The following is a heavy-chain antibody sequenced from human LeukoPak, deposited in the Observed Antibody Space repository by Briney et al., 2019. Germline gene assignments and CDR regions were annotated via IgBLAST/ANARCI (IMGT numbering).Heavy chain of an antibody. V-gene: IGHV1-2*02. CDR3: ARDATTYCGGDCYQDY. D-gene: IGHD2-21*02. CDR2: INPHIGAT. CDR1: GYTFTSYD. J-gene: IGHJ4*02. Sequence: ASVKVSCKASGYTFTSYDINWVRQATGQGLEWMGWINPHIGATKYAQKFQGRVTMTGDTSITTVYMELSRLKSDDTALYYCARDATTYCGGDCYQDYWGQGTLVTVSS.